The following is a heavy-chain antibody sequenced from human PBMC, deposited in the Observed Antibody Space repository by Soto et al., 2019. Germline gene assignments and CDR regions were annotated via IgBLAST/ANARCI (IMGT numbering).Heavy chain of an antibody. V-gene: IGHV5-10-1*01. CDR2: IDPSDSYT. Sequence: ESLKISGKGSGCSLTSYWISCVRQMHGKGLEWMGRIDPSDSYTNYSPSFQGHVTISADKSISTAYLQWSSLKASDTAMYYCASSPPYYYDSSGTKYGMDVWGQGTTVTVSS. D-gene: IGHD3-22*01. CDR3: ASSPPYYYDSSGTKYGMDV. J-gene: IGHJ6*02. CDR1: GCSLTSYW.